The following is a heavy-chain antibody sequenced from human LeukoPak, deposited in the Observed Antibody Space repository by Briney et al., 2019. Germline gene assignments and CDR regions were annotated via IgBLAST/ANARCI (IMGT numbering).Heavy chain of an antibody. J-gene: IGHJ4*02. CDR2: ISYDGSNK. CDR1: GFTFSSYA. D-gene: IGHD2-21*02. V-gene: IGHV3-30-3*01. CDR3: ARVSVTAAFDN. Sequence: GGSLRLSCAASGFTFSSYALHWVRQAPGKGLEWVAVISYDGSNKYYADSVKGRFTISRDNSKNTLYLQMNSLRVEDTAVYYCARVSVTAAFDNWGQGTLATVSS.